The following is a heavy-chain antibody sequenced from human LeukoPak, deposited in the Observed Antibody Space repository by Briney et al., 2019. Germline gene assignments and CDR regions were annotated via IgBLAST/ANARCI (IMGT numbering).Heavy chain of an antibody. D-gene: IGHD3-3*01. Sequence: GGSLKLSCAASGFTFSDSAIHWVRQAPGKGLEWVAFIRYDGSNKYYADSVKGRFTISRDNSKNTLYLQMNSLRAEDTAVYYCAKARRGFGVVRDYFDYWGQGTLVTVSS. CDR1: GFTFSDSA. J-gene: IGHJ4*02. CDR2: IRYDGSNK. V-gene: IGHV3-30*02. CDR3: AKARRGFGVVRDYFDY.